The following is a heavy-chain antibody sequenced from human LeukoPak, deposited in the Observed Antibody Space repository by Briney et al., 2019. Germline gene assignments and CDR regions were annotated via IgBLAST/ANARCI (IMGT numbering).Heavy chain of an antibody. J-gene: IGHJ4*02. CDR2: ISYDGSNK. Sequence: PGGSLRLSCAASGFTFSSYAMHWVRQAPGKGLEWVAVISYDGSNKYYADSVKGRFTISRDNSKNTLYLQMNSLRAEDTAVYYCARAEGAPAAGTRYFDYWGQGTLVTVSS. V-gene: IGHV3-30-3*01. D-gene: IGHD6-13*01. CDR1: GFTFSSYA. CDR3: ARAEGAPAAGTRYFDY.